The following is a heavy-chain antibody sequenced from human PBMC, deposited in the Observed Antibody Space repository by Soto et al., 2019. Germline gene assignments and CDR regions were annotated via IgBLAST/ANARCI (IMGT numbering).Heavy chain of an antibody. J-gene: IGHJ5*02. CDR2: IIPIFGTA. Sequence: QVQLVQSGAEVKKPGSSVKVSCKASGGTFSSYAISWVRQAPGQGLEWMGGIIPIFGTANYAQKFQGRVKITAAESTSTAYMELSSPSSEDTAVYYCARDGSILWQNCFAPWGQGTLVTVSS. CDR1: GGTFSSYA. D-gene: IGHD2-21*01. V-gene: IGHV1-69*12. CDR3: ARDGSILWQNCFAP.